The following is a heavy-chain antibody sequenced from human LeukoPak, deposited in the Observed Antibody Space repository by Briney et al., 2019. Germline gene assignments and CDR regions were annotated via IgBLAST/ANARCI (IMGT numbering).Heavy chain of an antibody. J-gene: IGHJ6*03. V-gene: IGHV3-21*01. Sequence: GGSLRLSCAASGFNFSSYSMNWVRQAPGKGLEWVSSISSSSSYIYYADSVKGRFTISRDNAKNSLYLQMNSLRAEDTAVYYCARFVGYYYMDVWGKGTTVTVSS. CDR2: ISSSSSYI. D-gene: IGHD3-16*02. CDR1: GFNFSSYS. CDR3: ARFVGYYYMDV.